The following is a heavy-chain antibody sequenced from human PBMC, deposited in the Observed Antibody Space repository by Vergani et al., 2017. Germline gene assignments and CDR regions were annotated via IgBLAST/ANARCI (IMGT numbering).Heavy chain of an antibody. V-gene: IGHV3-21*01. CDR2: ISSSSSYI. D-gene: IGHD2-21*02. CDR1: GYTFSSYS. Sequence: EVQRGESGGGGVKPGGSLRLSCAASGYTFSSYSMNWVRLAPGKGLEWVSFISSSSSYIYYADSVKGRFTISRDNAKNSLYLQMNSLRAEDTAVYYCARALEVRDFPLDYWGQGTLVTVSS. CDR3: ARALEVRDFPLDY. J-gene: IGHJ4*02.